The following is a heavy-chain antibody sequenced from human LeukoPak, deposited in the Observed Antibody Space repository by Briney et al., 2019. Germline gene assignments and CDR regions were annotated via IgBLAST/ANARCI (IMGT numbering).Heavy chain of an antibody. CDR1: GGSISSYY. Sequence: SETLSLTCTVSGGSISSYYWSWIRQPPGKGLEWIGYIYTSGSTNYNPSLKSRVTISVDTSKNQFSLKLSSVTAADTAVYYCARARFLEWLSRPDAFDIWGQGTMVTVSS. CDR2: IYTSGST. CDR3: ARARFLEWLSRPDAFDI. J-gene: IGHJ3*02. D-gene: IGHD3-3*01. V-gene: IGHV4-59*01.